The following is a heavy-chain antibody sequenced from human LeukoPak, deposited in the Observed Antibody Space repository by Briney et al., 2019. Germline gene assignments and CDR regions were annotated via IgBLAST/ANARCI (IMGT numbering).Heavy chain of an antibody. Sequence: GGSLRLSCAASRISFSSYGMHWVRQAPGKGLEWVAFIRYDGSNKYYADSVKGRFTISRDNSKSTLSLQMNSLRAEDTAIYYCATYRRVLLPFESWGQGTLVTVSS. CDR2: IRYDGSNK. CDR1: RISFSSYG. V-gene: IGHV3-30*02. CDR3: ATYRRVLLPFES. D-gene: IGHD2-8*02. J-gene: IGHJ4*02.